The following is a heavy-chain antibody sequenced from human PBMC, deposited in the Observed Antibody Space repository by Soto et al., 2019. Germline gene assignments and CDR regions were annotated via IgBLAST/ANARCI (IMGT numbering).Heavy chain of an antibody. Sequence: GESLKISCKGSGYSFTSYWIGWVRQMPGKGLEWMGIIYPGDSDTRYSPSFQGQVTISADKSISTAYLQWSSLKASDTAMYYCARDVTIVATTGAFDIWGQGTMVTVSS. V-gene: IGHV5-51*01. CDR2: IYPGDSDT. CDR1: GYSFTSYW. CDR3: ARDVTIVATTGAFDI. J-gene: IGHJ3*02. D-gene: IGHD5-12*01.